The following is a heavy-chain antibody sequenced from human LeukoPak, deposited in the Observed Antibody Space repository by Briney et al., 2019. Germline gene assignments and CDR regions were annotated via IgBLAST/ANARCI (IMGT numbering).Heavy chain of an antibody. Sequence: GGSLRLSCAASGSTFSNYDMHWVRQAPGKGLEWVAVISYDGSNKYYADSVKGRFTISRDNSKNTLYLQMSSLRAEDTAVFYCAKDPTDSSGYSVDYWGQGTLVTVSS. D-gene: IGHD3-22*01. J-gene: IGHJ4*02. CDR1: GSTFSNYD. CDR2: ISYDGSNK. CDR3: AKDPTDSSGYSVDY. V-gene: IGHV3-30*18.